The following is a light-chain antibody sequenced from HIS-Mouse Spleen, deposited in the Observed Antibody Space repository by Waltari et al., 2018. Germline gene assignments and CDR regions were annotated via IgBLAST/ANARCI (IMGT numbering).Light chain of an antibody. J-gene: IGLJ3*02. V-gene: IGLV2-11*01. CDR2: DVS. CDR1: SSDVGGYNY. Sequence: QSALTQPRSVSGSPGQSVTISCTGTSSDVGGYNYVSWYQQHPGKAPKLMIYDVSKRPSGVPDRFSGSKSGTSASLAISGLRSEDETDYYCAAWDYSLSGPVFGGGTKLTVL. CDR3: AAWDYSLSGPV.